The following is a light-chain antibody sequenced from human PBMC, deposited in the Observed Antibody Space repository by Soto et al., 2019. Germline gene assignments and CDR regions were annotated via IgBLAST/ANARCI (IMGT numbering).Light chain of an antibody. V-gene: IGKV3-20*01. CDR3: QQYGSSPPYT. CDR1: QSVSSSY. CDR2: GAS. Sequence: EAVLTQSPGTLSLSPGERATLSCRASQSVSSSYLAWYQQKPGQATRLLIYGASSRATGIPDRFSGSGSGTDFTLTISRLEPEDFAVYYCQQYGSSPPYTFGQGTKLESK. J-gene: IGKJ2*01.